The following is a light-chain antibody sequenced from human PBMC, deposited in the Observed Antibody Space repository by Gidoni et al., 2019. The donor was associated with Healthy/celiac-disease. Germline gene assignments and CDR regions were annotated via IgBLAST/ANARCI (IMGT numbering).Light chain of an antibody. CDR1: QSISSY. CDR2: AAS. V-gene: IGKV1-39*01. J-gene: IGKJ2*01. Sequence: DIQMTQSPSSLSASVGDRVTITCRASQSISSYLNCYQQKPGKAPKLLIYAASSLQSGVPSRFSGSGSGTDFPLTISSLQPEDFATYYCQQSYSTPHTFGQGTKLEIK. CDR3: QQSYSTPHT.